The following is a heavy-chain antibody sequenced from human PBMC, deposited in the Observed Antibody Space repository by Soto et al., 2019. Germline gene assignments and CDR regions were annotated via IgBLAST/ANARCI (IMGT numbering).Heavy chain of an antibody. D-gene: IGHD3-9*01. CDR1: GYTCSSYA. J-gene: IGHJ3*02. CDR2: INAGNGNT. Sequence: GASVKVSCKASGYTCSSYAMHWVRQALGQRLEWMGWINAGNGNTKYSQKFQGRVTITRDTSASTAYMELSSLRSEDTAVYYCARESGLRYFDWLSSAAFDIWGQGTMVTVSS. CDR3: ARESGLRYFDWLSSAAFDI. V-gene: IGHV1-3*01.